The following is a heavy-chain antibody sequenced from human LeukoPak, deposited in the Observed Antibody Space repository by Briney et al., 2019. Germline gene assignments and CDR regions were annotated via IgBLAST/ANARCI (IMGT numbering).Heavy chain of an antibody. J-gene: IGHJ6*02. CDR2: ISSGSSYI. V-gene: IGHV3-21*06. D-gene: IGHD1-1*01. CDR3: ARSKGGAQREYGMDV. CDR1: GFTFKNYG. Sequence: GGSLRLSCAASGFTFKNYGMNWVRQAPGKGLEWVSSISSGSSYIDYADSLQGRFTISRDKAKSSLYLQMKSLRGEDTAVYYCARSKGGAQREYGMDVWGQGTTVTVSS.